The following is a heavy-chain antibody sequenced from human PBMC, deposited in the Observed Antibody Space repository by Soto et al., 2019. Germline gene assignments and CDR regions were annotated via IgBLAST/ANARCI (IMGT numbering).Heavy chain of an antibody. CDR1: GFSLSTDGMC. D-gene: IGHD2-21*01. J-gene: IGHJ1*01. V-gene: IGHV2-70*11. Sequence: GSGPTLLNPTQTLTLTCTISGFSLSTDGMCVSWIRQPPGKALEWLARIDWNDDKYYSTSLKTRLTISKDTSKNQAVLTMTKLDPADTATYYCARVWWFGEKEYFQNCGQGTLVTVSS. CDR2: IDWNDDK. CDR3: ARVWWFGEKEYFQN.